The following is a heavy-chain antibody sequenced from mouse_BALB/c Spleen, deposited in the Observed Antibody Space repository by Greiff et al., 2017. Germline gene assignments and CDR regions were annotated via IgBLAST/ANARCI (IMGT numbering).Heavy chain of an antibody. D-gene: IGHD2-3*01. Sequence: EVQLQQSGPELVKPGASVKMSCKASGYTFTSYVMHWVKQKPGQGLEWIGYINPYNDGTKYNEKFKGKATLTSDKSSSTAYMELSSLTSEDSAVYYCARGGWLSQAWFAYWGQGTLVTVSA. V-gene: IGHV1-14*01. CDR3: ARGGWLSQAWFAY. J-gene: IGHJ3*01. CDR2: INPYNDGT. CDR1: GYTFTSYV.